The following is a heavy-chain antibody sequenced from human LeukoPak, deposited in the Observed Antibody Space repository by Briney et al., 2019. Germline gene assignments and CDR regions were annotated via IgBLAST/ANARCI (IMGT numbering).Heavy chain of an antibody. CDR1: GYTFTSYG. V-gene: IGHV1-18*01. D-gene: IGHD2-2*01. Sequence: ASVKVSRKASGYTFTSYGISWVRQAPGQGLEWMGWISVYSDNTNYAQKFQGRVTMTTDTSTSTAYMELRSLRSDDTAVYYCARAGPDCSSTSCPFDNWGQGTLVTVSS. CDR3: ARAGPDCSSTSCPFDN. CDR2: ISVYSDNT. J-gene: IGHJ4*02.